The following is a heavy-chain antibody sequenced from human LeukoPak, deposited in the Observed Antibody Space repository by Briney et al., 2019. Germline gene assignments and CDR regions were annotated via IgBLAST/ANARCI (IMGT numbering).Heavy chain of an antibody. J-gene: IGHJ4*02. CDR3: ARGVKYYYDSSGYYSDY. D-gene: IGHD3-22*01. V-gene: IGHV4-34*01. Sequence: SETLSLTCADYGGSFSGYYWSWIRQPPGKGLEWIGEINHSGSTNYNPSLKSRVTISVDTSKNQFSLKLSSVTAADTAVYYCARGVKYYYDSSGYYSDYWGQGTLVTVSS. CDR2: INHSGST. CDR1: GGSFSGYY.